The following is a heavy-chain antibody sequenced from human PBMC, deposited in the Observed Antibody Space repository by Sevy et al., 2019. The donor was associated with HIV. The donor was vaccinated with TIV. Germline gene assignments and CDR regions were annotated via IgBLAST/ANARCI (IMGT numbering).Heavy chain of an antibody. CDR3: VKGDYDFSGFERNSYLGLHV. Sequence: GGSLRLSCTASGFTFSSYAMTWVRQAPGKGLEWVSVTNGRGSSTYYADSVKGRFTISRDNSKNTLYLQMDSLRGEDTAVYYCVKGDYDFSGFERNSYLGLHVWGQGTTVTVSS. CDR1: GFTFSSYA. J-gene: IGHJ6*02. CDR2: TNGRGSST. V-gene: IGHV3-23*01. D-gene: IGHD3-3*01.